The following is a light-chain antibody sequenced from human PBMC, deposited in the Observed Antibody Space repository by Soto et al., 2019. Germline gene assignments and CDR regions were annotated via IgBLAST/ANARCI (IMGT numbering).Light chain of an antibody. CDR3: QQRSNWPRGIT. J-gene: IGKJ3*01. V-gene: IGKV3-11*01. CDR1: QSVSSY. CDR2: VAS. Sequence: EIVLTQSPATLSLSPGERATLSCRASQSVSSYLAWYQQKPGQAPRLLIYVASNRPTDIPARFSGSGSGTDFTLTISILEPEDFAVYYCQQRSNWPRGITFGPVTKVDIK.